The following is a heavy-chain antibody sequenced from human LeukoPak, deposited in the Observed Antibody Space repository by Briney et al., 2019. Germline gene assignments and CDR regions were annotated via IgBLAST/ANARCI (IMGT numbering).Heavy chain of an antibody. Sequence: GGSLRLSCAASGFTFSNAWMSWVRQAPGKGLEWVGRIKSKIDGGTTDYAAPVKGRFTISRDDSKNTLYLQMNSLKTEDTAVYYCTTLYTPTFDYYGSGSYLWYFDYWGQGTLVTVSS. V-gene: IGHV3-15*01. J-gene: IGHJ4*02. D-gene: IGHD3-10*01. CDR3: TTLYTPTFDYYGSGSYLWYFDY. CDR1: GFTFSNAW. CDR2: IKSKIDGGTT.